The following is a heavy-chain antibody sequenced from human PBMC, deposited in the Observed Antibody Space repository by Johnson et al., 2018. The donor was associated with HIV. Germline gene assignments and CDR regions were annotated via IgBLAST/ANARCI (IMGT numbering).Heavy chain of an antibody. CDR1: GFTFSSYW. CDR3: AKNYGESDHDAFDI. J-gene: IGHJ3*02. V-gene: IGHV3-30*18. CDR2: ISYDGSNK. D-gene: IGHD3-10*01. Sequence: QVQVVESGGGLVQPGGSLRLSCAASGFTFSSYWMSWVRQAPGKGLEWVAVISYDGSNKYYADSVKGRFTIYRDNSKNTLYLQMNSLRAEDTALYYCAKNYGESDHDAFDIGGQGTMVTVSS.